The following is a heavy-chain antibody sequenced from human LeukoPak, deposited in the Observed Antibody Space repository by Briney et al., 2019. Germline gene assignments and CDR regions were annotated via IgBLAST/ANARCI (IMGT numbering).Heavy chain of an antibody. Sequence: SETLSLTCTVSGVSIGSSGSYWGWIRKPPGKGLEWIGNIFDSGNTYYNTSLKSRVTISLDTSKNRFSLNLNSVTAADTAVYYCARSDGSGLVRIWGLGTMVTVSS. J-gene: IGHJ3*02. CDR3: ARSDGSGLVRI. CDR2: IFDSGNT. CDR1: GVSIGSSGSY. V-gene: IGHV4-39*07. D-gene: IGHD3-22*01.